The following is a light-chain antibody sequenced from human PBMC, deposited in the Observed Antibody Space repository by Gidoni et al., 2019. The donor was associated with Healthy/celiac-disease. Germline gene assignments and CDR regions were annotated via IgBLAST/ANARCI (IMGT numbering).Light chain of an antibody. J-gene: IGKJ2*01. V-gene: IGKV1-33*01. Sequence: DIQMTQSPSSLSASVGDRVTITCQASQDISNYLNWYQQKPGKPPKLLIYDASNLETGVPSRFSGSGSGTDFTFNISSLQPEDIATYYCQQYDNLPRTFGQGTKLEIK. CDR1: QDISNY. CDR3: QQYDNLPRT. CDR2: DAS.